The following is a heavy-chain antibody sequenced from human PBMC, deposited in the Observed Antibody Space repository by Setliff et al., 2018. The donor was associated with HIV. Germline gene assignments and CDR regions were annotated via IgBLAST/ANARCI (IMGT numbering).Heavy chain of an antibody. V-gene: IGHV5-51*01. Sequence: GESLKISCKVSGYSFTSYWIGWVRQMPGKGLEWIGIIYPYDSNIKYNPSFQNQVTISADKSISTAYLQVHNLKASDTATYYCARRDGRSMNAFEIWGPGTMVTVSS. CDR2: IYPYDSNI. J-gene: IGHJ3*02. D-gene: IGHD6-13*01. CDR3: ARRDGRSMNAFEI. CDR1: GYSFTSYW.